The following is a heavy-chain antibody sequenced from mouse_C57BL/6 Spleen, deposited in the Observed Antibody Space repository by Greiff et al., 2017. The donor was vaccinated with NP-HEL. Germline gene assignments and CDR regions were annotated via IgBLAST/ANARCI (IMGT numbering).Heavy chain of an antibody. CDR2: INPNNGGT. V-gene: IGHV1-18*01. CDR1: GYTFTDYN. Sequence: VQLQQSGPELVKPGASVKIPCKASGYTFTDYNMDWVKQSHGKSLEWIGDINPNNGGTIYNQKFKGKATLTVDKSSSTAYMELRSLTSEDTAVYYCARRNSSGYPYAMDYWGQGTSVTVSS. CDR3: ARRNSSGYPYAMDY. J-gene: IGHJ4*01. D-gene: IGHD3-2*02.